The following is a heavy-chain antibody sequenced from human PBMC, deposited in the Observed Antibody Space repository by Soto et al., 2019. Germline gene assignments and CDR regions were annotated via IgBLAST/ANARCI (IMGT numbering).Heavy chain of an antibody. CDR3: ARGGVGSGTITLSRKGCCYYFDY. D-gene: IGHD3-10*01. CDR1: GFTFSSYS. Sequence: GGSLRLSCAASGFTFSSYSMNWVRQAPGKGLEWVSYISSSSSTIYYADSVKGRFTISRDNAKNSLYLQMNSLRDEDTAVYYCARGGVGSGTITLSRKGCCYYFDYWGQGTLVTVSS. CDR2: ISSSSSTI. V-gene: IGHV3-48*02. J-gene: IGHJ4*02.